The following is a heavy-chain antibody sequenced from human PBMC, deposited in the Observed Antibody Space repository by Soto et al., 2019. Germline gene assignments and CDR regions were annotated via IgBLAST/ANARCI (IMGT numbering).Heavy chain of an antibody. CDR3: VRAMRTSDGSQTFFDF. Sequence: QVQLVQSEGDVKQPGASVKLSCKASGYSFTSFGISWVRQAPGQGLEWMGWISPNSGATRYAQNLQGRVTMTTDTTTTTASLELRSLTSDDTARYYCVRAMRTSDGSQTFFDFWGLGALFTVS. CDR2: ISPNSGAT. J-gene: IGHJ4*02. V-gene: IGHV1-18*01. CDR1: GYSFTSFG. D-gene: IGHD2-2*01.